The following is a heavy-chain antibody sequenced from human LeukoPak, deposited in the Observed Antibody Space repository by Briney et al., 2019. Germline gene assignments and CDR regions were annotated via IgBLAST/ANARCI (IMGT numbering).Heavy chain of an antibody. V-gene: IGHV1-3*01. CDR2: INAGNGNT. CDR1: GYTFTSYA. D-gene: IGHD2-15*01. J-gene: IGHJ5*02. CDR3: ARGLSIVVVVAGLDP. Sequence: ASVKVSCKASGYTFTSYAMHWARQAPGQRLEWMGWINAGNGNTKYSQKFQGRVTTTRDTSASTAYMELSSLRSEDTAVYYCARGLSIVVVVAGLDPWGQGTLVTVSS.